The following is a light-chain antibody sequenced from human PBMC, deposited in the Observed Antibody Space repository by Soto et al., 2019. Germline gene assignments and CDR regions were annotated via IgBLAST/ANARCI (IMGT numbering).Light chain of an antibody. CDR2: WAS. V-gene: IGKV4-1*01. CDR1: QSVLYSSNNKNY. Sequence: DIVMTQSPDSLAVSLGERATINCKSSQSVLYSSNNKNYLAWYQQKPGQPPKLLIYWASTRESGVPDRFSGSGAGTDFTLTLNSLQAEDVAVYYCQQYYSIPISFGQGTRLEI. CDR3: QQYYSIPIS. J-gene: IGKJ5*01.